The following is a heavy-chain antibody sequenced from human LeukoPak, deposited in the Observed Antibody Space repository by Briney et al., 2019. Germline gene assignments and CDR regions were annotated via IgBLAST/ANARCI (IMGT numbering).Heavy chain of an antibody. CDR3: AKDSHIAVRSVNWYFDL. CDR2: INGSGGST. J-gene: IGHJ2*01. V-gene: IGHV3-23*01. CDR1: GFTFSSYA. D-gene: IGHD5-12*01. Sequence: PGGSLRLSCAASGFTFSSYAMSWVRQAPGKGLEWVSAINGSGGSTYYADSVKGRFTISRDNSKNTLYLQMNSLRAEDTAVYYCAKDSHIAVRSVNWYFDLWGRGTLVTVSS.